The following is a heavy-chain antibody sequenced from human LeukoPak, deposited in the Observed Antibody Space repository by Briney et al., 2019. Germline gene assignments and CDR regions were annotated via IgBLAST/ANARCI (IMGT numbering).Heavy chain of an antibody. D-gene: IGHD3/OR15-3a*01. Sequence: PGRSLRLSCAASGFTFSNSGMHWVRQAPGKGLEWVALIWYDGSNTHYADSVKGRFTISRDNAKNTLYLQMNSLRGEDSAVYYCARGKDFWTGYPIYWYFDLWGRGTLVTVSS. CDR3: ARGKDFWTGYPIYWYFDL. J-gene: IGHJ2*01. CDR1: GFTFSNSG. CDR2: IWYDGSNT. V-gene: IGHV3-33*01.